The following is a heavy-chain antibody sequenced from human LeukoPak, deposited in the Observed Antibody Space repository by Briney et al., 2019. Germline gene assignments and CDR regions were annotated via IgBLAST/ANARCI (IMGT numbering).Heavy chain of an antibody. D-gene: IGHD3-22*01. Sequence: SETLSLTCTVSGGSISSYYWSWIRQPPGKGLEWIAYSYYSGRNNYNPSLKSRVTISVDTSKNQFSLKLSSVTAADTAVYYCARGYYDSSGYYYFDYWGQGTLVTVSS. V-gene: IGHV4-59*01. CDR1: GGSISSYY. CDR2: SYYSGRN. CDR3: ARGYYDSSGYYYFDY. J-gene: IGHJ4*02.